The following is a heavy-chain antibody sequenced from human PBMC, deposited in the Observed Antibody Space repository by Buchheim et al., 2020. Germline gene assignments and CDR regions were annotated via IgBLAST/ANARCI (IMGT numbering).Heavy chain of an antibody. CDR3: AKDKKAIVATIIEGYYFDY. CDR2: ISYDGSNK. CDR1: GFTFSSYG. Sequence: QVQLVESGGGVVQPGRSLRLSCAASGFTFSSYGMHWVRQAPGKGLEWVAVISYDGSNKYYADSVKGRFTISRDNSKNTLYLQMISLRAEDTAVYYCAKDKKAIVATIIEGYYFDYWGQGTL. V-gene: IGHV3-30*18. J-gene: IGHJ4*02. D-gene: IGHD5-12*01.